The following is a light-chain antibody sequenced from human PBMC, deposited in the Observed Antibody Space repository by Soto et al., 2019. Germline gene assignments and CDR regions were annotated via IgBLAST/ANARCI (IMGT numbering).Light chain of an antibody. V-gene: IGKV1-5*03. CDR2: KAS. CDR1: QSLSGW. Sequence: DIQMTQSPSTLSASVGDRVTITCRASQSLSGWLAWYQQKPGKAPKLLIYKASSLDSGVPSRFSGSGAGTEFTLTISSLRPDDFATYYCLQYNSQFTFGPGTKVDIK. CDR3: LQYNSQFT. J-gene: IGKJ3*01.